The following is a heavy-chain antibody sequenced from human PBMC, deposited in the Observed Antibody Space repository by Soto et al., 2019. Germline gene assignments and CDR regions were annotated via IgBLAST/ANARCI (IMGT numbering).Heavy chain of an antibody. CDR2: ISYDGSNK. CDR3: ATGICSSTNCYTVDYFDY. V-gene: IGHV3-30*03. D-gene: IGHD2-2*02. CDR1: GFTFRSYG. Sequence: PGGSLRLSCAASGFTFRSYGMHWVRQAPGKGLEWVAVISYDGSNKEYADSVKGRFTISRDNSKNTLYVQTNSLRAEDTAVYYCATGICSSTNCYTVDYFDYWGQGTLVTVSS. J-gene: IGHJ4*02.